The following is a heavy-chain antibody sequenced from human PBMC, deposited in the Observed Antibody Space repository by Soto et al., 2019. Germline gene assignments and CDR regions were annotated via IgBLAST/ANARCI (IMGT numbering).Heavy chain of an antibody. Sequence: PGGSLRLSCAASGFTFSSYAMSWVRQAPGKGLEWVSAISDSGGSTYYADSVKGRFTISRDNSKNTLYLQMNSLRAEDTAVYYCAKDGGVYYYDSSGYYPDYWGQGTLVTVSS. D-gene: IGHD3-22*01. CDR1: GFTFSSYA. CDR3: AKDGGVYYYDSSGYYPDY. CDR2: ISDSGGST. J-gene: IGHJ4*02. V-gene: IGHV3-23*01.